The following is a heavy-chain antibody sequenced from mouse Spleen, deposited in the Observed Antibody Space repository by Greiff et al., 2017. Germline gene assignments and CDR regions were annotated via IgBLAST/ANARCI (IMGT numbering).Heavy chain of an antibody. V-gene: IGHV1-52*01. Sequence: QVQLQQPGAELVRPGSSVNLSCKASGYTFTSYWMHWVKQRPIQGLEWIGNIDPSDSETHYNQKFKDKATLTVDKSSSTAYMQLSSLTSEDSAVYYCARVSYWYFDVWGAGTTVTVSS. D-gene: IGHD6-2*01. J-gene: IGHJ1*01. CDR3: ARVSYWYFDV. CDR1: GYTFTSYW. CDR2: IDPSDSET.